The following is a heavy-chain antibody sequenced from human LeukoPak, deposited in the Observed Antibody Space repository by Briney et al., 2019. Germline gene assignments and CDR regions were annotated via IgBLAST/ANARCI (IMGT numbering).Heavy chain of an antibody. D-gene: IGHD2-15*01. CDR2: ISGSGGST. V-gene: IGHV3-23*01. J-gene: IGHJ4*02. Sequence: GASVMVSCKASGGTFSSYAMSWVRQAPGKGLEWVSAISGSGGSTYYADSVKGRFTISRDNSKNTLYLQMNSLRAEDTAVYYCAKHSGGSCYSAFDYWGQGTLVTVSS. CDR1: GGTFSSYA. CDR3: AKHSGGSCYSAFDY.